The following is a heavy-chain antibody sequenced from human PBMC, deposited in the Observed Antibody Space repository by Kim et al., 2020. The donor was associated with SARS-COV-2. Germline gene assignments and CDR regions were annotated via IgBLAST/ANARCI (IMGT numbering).Heavy chain of an antibody. CDR2: INPNSGGT. J-gene: IGHJ6*02. CDR3: AREGYCSGGSCYPPDDYYYYYGMDV. Sequence: ASVKVSCKASGYTFTGYYMHWVRQAPGQGLEWMGWINPNSGGTNYAQKFQGRVTMTRDTSISTAYMELSRLRSDDTAVYYCAREGYCSGGSCYPPDDYYYYYGMDVWGQGTTVTVSS. CDR1: GYTFTGYY. V-gene: IGHV1-2*02. D-gene: IGHD2-15*01.